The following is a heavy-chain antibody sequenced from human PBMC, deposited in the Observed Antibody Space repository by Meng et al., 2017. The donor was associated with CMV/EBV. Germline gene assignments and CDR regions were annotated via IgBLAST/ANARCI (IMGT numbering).Heavy chain of an antibody. CDR2: IIPIFGTA. CDR3: ARSLIVATTAFDY. J-gene: IGHJ4*02. V-gene: IGHV1-69*05. D-gene: IGHD5-12*01. CDR1: GGTFSSYA. Sequence: SVKVSCKASGGTFSSYAISWVRQAPGQGLEWMGGIIPIFGTANYAQKFQGRVTITTDGSTSTAYMELSSLRSEDTAVYYCARSLIVATTAFDYWGQGTLVTVSS.